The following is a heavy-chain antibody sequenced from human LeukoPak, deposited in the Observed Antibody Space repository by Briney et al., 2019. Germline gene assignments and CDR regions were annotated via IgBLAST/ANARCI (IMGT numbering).Heavy chain of an antibody. CDR1: GYTFTGYY. CDR3: ARVSELGIAVVGTAY. CDR2: INPNSGGT. D-gene: IGHD6-19*01. V-gene: IGHV1-2*02. J-gene: IGHJ4*02. Sequence: GASVKVSCKASGYTFTGYYMHWVRQAPGQGLEWMGWINPNSGGTNYAPKFHGRVTMTRDTSISTAYMELSRLRSDDTAVYYCARVSELGIAVVGTAYWGQGTLVTVSS.